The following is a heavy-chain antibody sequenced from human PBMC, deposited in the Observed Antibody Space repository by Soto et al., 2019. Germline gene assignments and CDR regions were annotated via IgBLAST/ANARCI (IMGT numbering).Heavy chain of an antibody. D-gene: IGHD4-17*01. CDR3: VIVSYGAYPHEWFAP. CDR2: INPNSGGT. V-gene: IGHV1-2*04. Sequence: ASVKVSCKASGYTFTGYYMHWVRQVPGQGLEWMGWINPNSGGTNYAQKFQGWVTMTRDTSISTAYMELSRLRSDDTAVYYCVIVSYGAYPHEWFAPWGQGTLVIVSS. J-gene: IGHJ5*02. CDR1: GYTFTGYY.